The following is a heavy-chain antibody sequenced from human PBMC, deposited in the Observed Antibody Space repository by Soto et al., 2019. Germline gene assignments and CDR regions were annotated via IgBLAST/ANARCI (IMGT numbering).Heavy chain of an antibody. V-gene: IGHV3-30*18. D-gene: IGHD6-13*01. J-gene: IGHJ6*02. Sequence: GGSLRLSCAASGFTFSSYGMHWVRQAPGKGLEWVAVISYDGSNKYYADSVKGRFTISRDNSKNTLYLQMNSLRVEDTAVYYCAKDGGSSSWYGYYYYYYGMDVWGQGTTVTVSS. CDR1: GFTFSSYG. CDR2: ISYDGSNK. CDR3: AKDGGSSSWYGYYYYYYGMDV.